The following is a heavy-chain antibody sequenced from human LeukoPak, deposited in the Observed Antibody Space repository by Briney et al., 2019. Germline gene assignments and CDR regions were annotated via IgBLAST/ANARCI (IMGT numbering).Heavy chain of an antibody. Sequence: GGSLRLSCAASGFTFSSYAMSWVRQAPGKGLEWVSAISGSGGSTYYADSVKGRFTISRDNSKNTLYLQMNSLRAEDTAVYYCARETRPYSSSWYWDYWGQGTLVTVSS. CDR2: ISGSGGST. V-gene: IGHV3-23*01. J-gene: IGHJ4*02. CDR3: ARETRPYSSSWYWDY. CDR1: GFTFSSYA. D-gene: IGHD6-13*01.